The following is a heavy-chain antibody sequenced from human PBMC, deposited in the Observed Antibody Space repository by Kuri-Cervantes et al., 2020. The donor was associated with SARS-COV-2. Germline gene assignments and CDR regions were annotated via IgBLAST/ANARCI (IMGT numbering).Heavy chain of an antibody. V-gene: IGHV4-61*05. CDR2: IYYSGST. D-gene: IGHD2-2*02. CDR1: GFSIRNSGVC. CDR3: ARHVHQLLYWDNWFDP. J-gene: IGHJ5*02. Sequence: SGPTLVKPTQTLTLTCSFSGFSIRNSGVCVSWIRQPPGKGLEWIGYIYYSGSTNYNPSLKSRVTISVDTSKNQFSLKLSSVTAADTAVYYCARHVHQLLYWDNWFDPWGQGTLATVSS.